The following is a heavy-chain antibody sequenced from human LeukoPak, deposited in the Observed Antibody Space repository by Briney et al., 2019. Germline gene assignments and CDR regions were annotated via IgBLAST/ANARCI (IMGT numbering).Heavy chain of an antibody. V-gene: IGHV3-9*01. D-gene: IGHD3-10*01. CDR1: GFSFEDYA. CDR3: TKDKGGHGSGSYIWAGMDV. CDR2: ISWNSGNI. J-gene: IGHJ6*02. Sequence: GRSLRLSCAASGFSFEDYAMHWVRRAPGKGLEWVSGISWNSGNIGYADSVKGRFTISRDNAKNSLYLQMNSLRAEDTALYYCTKDKGGHGSGSYIWAGMDVWGQGTTVTVSS.